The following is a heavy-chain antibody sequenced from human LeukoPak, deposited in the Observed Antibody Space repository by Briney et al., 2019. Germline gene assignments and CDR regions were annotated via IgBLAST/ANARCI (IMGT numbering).Heavy chain of an antibody. CDR2: ISGSGGST. CDR1: GFTFSSYA. D-gene: IGHD4-17*01. CDR3: AKDPNGDYIGTFDI. J-gene: IGHJ3*02. Sequence: QSGGSLRLSCAASGFTFSSYAMSWVRQAPGKGLEWVSAISGSGGSTYYADSVQGRFAISRDNSKNTLYLQMNSLRAEDTAMYFCAKDPNGDYIGTFDIWGQGTMVTVSS. V-gene: IGHV3-23*01.